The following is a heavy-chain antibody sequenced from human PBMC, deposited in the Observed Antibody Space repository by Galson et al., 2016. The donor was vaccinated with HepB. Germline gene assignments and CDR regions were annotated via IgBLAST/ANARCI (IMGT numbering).Heavy chain of an antibody. J-gene: IGHJ3*02. Sequence: SLRLSCAASGFTFSSFSMNWVRQAPGKGLEWVSCISSSGSYIYYADSLKGRFTISRDNAKNSLYLQMNSLRVEDTAVYYCAREIPGWAFDIWGQGTMVTVSS. CDR2: ISSSGSYI. CDR3: AREIPGWAFDI. V-gene: IGHV3-21*06. CDR1: GFTFSSFS. D-gene: IGHD2-15*01.